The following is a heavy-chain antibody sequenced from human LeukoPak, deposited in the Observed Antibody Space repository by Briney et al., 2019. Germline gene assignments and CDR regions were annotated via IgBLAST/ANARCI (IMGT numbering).Heavy chain of an antibody. CDR1: GGTFSSYA. J-gene: IGHJ3*02. V-gene: IGHV1-69*13. CDR3: ADAGGYCSSTSCFGREVEAFDI. D-gene: IGHD2-2*01. CDR2: IIPIFGTA. Sequence: ASVKVSCKASGGTFSSYAISWVRQAPGQGLEWMGGIIPIFGTANYAQRFQGRVTITADESPSTAYMELSSLRAEDTAVYYCADAGGYCSSTSCFGREVEAFDIWGQGTMVTVSS.